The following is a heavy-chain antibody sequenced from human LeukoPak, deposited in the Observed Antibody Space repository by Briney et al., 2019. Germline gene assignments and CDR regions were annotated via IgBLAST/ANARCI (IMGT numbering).Heavy chain of an antibody. D-gene: IGHD3-22*01. J-gene: IGHJ4*02. CDR2: FDPEDGET. V-gene: IGHV1-24*01. CDR3: ATFTTTYYYDSSGYYPD. Sequence: ASVKVSCKVSGYTLTELSIHWVRQAPGKGLGGMGGFDPEDGETIYAQKFQGRVTMTEDTSTDTAYMELSSLRSEDTAVYYCATFTTTYYYDSSGYYPDWGQGTLVTVSS. CDR1: GYTLTELS.